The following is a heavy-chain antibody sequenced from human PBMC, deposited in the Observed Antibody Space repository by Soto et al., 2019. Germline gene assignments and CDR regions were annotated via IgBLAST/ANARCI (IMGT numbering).Heavy chain of an antibody. J-gene: IGHJ5*02. D-gene: IGHD3-3*02. Sequence: SETLSLTCTVSGDSIISSDFYWGWVRQPPGKGLEWIGSIFYLGSSYYDPSLKSRVTMSVDTSKNQFSLRLRSVTAADTALYFCARHSLALRKNNWFDPWGQGIMVTVSS. CDR2: IFYLGSS. CDR3: ARHSLALRKNNWFDP. V-gene: IGHV4-39*01. CDR1: GDSIISSDFY.